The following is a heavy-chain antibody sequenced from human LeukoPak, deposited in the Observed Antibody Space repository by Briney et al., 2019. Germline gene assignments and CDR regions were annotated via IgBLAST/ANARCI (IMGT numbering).Heavy chain of an antibody. CDR1: GFAFSGTW. CDR2: INTRTDGATA. V-gene: IGHV3-15*01. CDR3: TTEFWYYFNN. D-gene: IGHD3-3*01. J-gene: IGHJ4*02. Sequence: GGSLRLSCAGSGFAFSGTWLNWVRQAPGQGLEWVGRINTRTDGATATYAAPVKGRFTISRDDSKSTLYLEMNSLKTEDTAVYYCTTEFWYYFNNWGQGTLVTVSS.